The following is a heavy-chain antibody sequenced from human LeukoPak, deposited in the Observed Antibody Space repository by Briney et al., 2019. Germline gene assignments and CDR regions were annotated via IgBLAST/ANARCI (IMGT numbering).Heavy chain of an antibody. Sequence: GESLKISCKGSGYSFPNYWIGWVRQMPGKGLEWMGLIYPGESDIRYSPSFQGQVTISADKSISTAYLQWSSLKASDTAMYYCARLGDILTGYGFDPWGQGTLVTVSS. J-gene: IGHJ5*02. CDR2: IYPGESDI. CDR3: ARLGDILTGYGFDP. V-gene: IGHV5-51*01. CDR1: GYSFPNYW. D-gene: IGHD3-9*01.